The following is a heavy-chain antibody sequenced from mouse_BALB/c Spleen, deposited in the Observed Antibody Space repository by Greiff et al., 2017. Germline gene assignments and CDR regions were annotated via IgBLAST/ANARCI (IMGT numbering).Heavy chain of an antibody. CDR2: ISSGGSYT. Sequence: VQLVESGGGLVKPGGSLKLSCAASGFTFSSYAMSWVRQSPEKRLEWVAEISSGGSYTYYPDTVTGRFTITRDNTKNTLYLEMSSLRSEDTAMYYGAGDYYCGGRNWAYWGQGTLVTVSA. CDR1: GFTFSSYA. D-gene: IGHD1-1*02. CDR3: AGDYYCGGRNWAY. V-gene: IGHV5-9-4*01. J-gene: IGHJ3*01.